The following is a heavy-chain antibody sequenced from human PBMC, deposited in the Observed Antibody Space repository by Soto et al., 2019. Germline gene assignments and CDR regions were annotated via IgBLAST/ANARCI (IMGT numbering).Heavy chain of an antibody. D-gene: IGHD6-13*01. CDR2: IIPYYNTL. Sequence: QAQLVQSGAEVRKPGSSVKLSCKASEGTFNSYAIAWVRQAPGQGLEWMGGIIPYYNTLNYAQKFQDRVTITADDSTNTVYMGLSSLRSDDTAVYFCASGASRWYPYFFASWAQGTLVTVSS. CDR1: EGTFNSYA. J-gene: IGHJ4*02. V-gene: IGHV1-69*01. CDR3: ASGASRWYPYFFAS.